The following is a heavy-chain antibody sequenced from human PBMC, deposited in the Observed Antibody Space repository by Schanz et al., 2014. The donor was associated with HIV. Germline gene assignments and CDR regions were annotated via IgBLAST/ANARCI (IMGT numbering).Heavy chain of an antibody. CDR1: GFTLSSYW. Sequence: EVQLLESGGGLVQPGGSLRLSCAASGFTLSSYWMTWVRQAPGKGLEMVANMNQDGSRKYYVDSVKGRFTISRDNAKNSLYLNMYSLRAEDTAVYFCAKSNGGDTAVVQYYFDYWGQGTLVSVSS. V-gene: IGHV3-7*01. J-gene: IGHJ4*02. D-gene: IGHD5-18*01. CDR3: AKSNGGDTAVVQYYFDY. CDR2: MNQDGSRK.